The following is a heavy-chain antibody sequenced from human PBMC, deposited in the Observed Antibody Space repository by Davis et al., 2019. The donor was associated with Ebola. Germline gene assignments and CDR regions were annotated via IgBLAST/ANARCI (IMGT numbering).Heavy chain of an antibody. Sequence: PGGSLRLSCAASGFTFSDYWMHWVRQAPGKGLVWVSRINNDESGANYADSVKGRFTISRDNAKNTLYLQMSGLRAEDTALYYCARVATDWFDPWGQGTRVTVSS. CDR1: GFTFSDYW. V-gene: IGHV3-74*01. J-gene: IGHJ5*02. CDR3: ARVATDWFDP. CDR2: INNDESGA.